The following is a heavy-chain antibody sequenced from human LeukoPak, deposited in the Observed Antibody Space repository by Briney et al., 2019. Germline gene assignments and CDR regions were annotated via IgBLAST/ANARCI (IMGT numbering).Heavy chain of an antibody. Sequence: SQTLSLTCTVSGGSISNYHWSWIRQPAGKGLEWIGQIHTSVSTNYNPPLKSRVTMSIDTPENQLSLTIRSVTAADTAVYYCARRDISSGWSFDYWGQGTLVTVSS. CDR1: GGSISNYH. J-gene: IGHJ4*02. CDR2: IHTSVST. D-gene: IGHD6-19*01. V-gene: IGHV4-4*07. CDR3: ARRDISSGWSFDY.